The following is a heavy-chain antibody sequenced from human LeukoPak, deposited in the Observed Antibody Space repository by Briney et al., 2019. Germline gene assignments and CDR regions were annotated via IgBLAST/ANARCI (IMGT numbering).Heavy chain of an antibody. D-gene: IGHD2/OR15-2a*01. Sequence: GGSLGLSCVDSGFTFSDYDMSWIRQAPGKGLEWVSYISKRSSYTKYADSVKGRFTISRDNAKNSLYLQMNSLRAEDTAVYYCAREAGNPYFDYWGQGTLVTVSS. CDR1: GFTFSDYD. J-gene: IGHJ4*02. CDR2: ISKRSSYT. CDR3: AREAGNPYFDY. V-gene: IGHV3-11*06.